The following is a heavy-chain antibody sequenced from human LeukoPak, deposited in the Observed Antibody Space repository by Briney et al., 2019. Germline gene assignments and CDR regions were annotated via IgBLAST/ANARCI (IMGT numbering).Heavy chain of an antibody. J-gene: IGHJ4*02. V-gene: IGHV4-61*02. D-gene: IGHD4-17*01. CDR2: IYTSGST. CDR3: ARDYGDYFDY. Sequence: PSETLSLTCTVSGFTVSSGSYYWSWMGPPAGKGREWFGRIYTSGSTDYDPSRMSLVTITVDTSKNQFFLNLSSVTAADTAVYYCARDYGDYFDYWGQGTLVTVSS. CDR1: GFTVSSGSYY.